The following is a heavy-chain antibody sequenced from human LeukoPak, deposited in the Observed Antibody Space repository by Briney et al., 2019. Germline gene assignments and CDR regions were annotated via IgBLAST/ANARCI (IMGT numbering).Heavy chain of an antibody. J-gene: IGHJ6*03. V-gene: IGHV4-31*03. Sequence: PSQTLSLTCTVSGGSISSGGYYWSWIRQHPGKGLEWIGYIYYSGSTYYNPSLKSRVTISVDTSKNQFSLKLSSVTAADTAEYYCARIYSNRYYMDVWGKGTTVTVSS. CDR3: ARIYSNRYYMDV. CDR1: GGSISSGGYY. CDR2: IYYSGST. D-gene: IGHD4-11*01.